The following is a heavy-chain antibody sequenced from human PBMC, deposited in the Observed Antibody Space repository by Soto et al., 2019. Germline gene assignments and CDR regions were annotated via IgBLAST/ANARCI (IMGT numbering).Heavy chain of an antibody. CDR3: ARHSDYGDYFDY. V-gene: IGHV4-39*01. Sequence: SETLSLTCTVSGGSISSSSYYWGWIRQPPGKGLEWIGSIYYRGSTYYNPSLKSRVTISVDTSKNQFSLKLSSVTAADTAVYYCARHSDYGDYFDYWGQGTLVTVSS. CDR1: GGSISSSSYY. J-gene: IGHJ4*02. CDR2: IYYRGST. D-gene: IGHD4-17*01.